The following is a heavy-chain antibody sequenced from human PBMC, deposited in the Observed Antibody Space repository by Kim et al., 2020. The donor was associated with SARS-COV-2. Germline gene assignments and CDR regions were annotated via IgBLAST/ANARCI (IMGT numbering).Heavy chain of an antibody. CDR3: ARHAGNGYNLPYYYYYYMDV. V-gene: IGHV4-39*01. CDR2: IYYSGST. D-gene: IGHD5-12*01. J-gene: IGHJ6*03. Sequence: SETLSLTCTVSGGSISSSSYYWGWIRQPPGKGLEWIGSIYYSGSTYYNPSLKSRVTISVDTSKNQFSLKLSSVTAADTAVYYCARHAGNGYNLPYYYYYYMDVWGKGTTVTVSS. CDR1: GGSISSSSYY.